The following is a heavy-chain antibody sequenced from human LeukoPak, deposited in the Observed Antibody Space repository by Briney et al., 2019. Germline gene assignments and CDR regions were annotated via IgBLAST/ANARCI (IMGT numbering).Heavy chain of an antibody. D-gene: IGHD3-22*01. CDR1: GGSIRSYY. V-gene: IGHV4-59*01. J-gene: IGHJ4*02. CDR2: IYYSGST. Sequence: SETLSLTCTVSGGSIRSYYWSWIRQPPGKGLEWIGYIYYSGSTNYNPSLRSRVTISVDTSKNQFSLKLSSVTAADTAVYYCARGPSRGQTDSSGYYYYWGQGTLVTVSS. CDR3: ARGPSRGQTDSSGYYYY.